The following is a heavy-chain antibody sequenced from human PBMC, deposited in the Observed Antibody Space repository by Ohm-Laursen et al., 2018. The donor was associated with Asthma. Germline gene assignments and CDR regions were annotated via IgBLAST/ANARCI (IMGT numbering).Heavy chain of an antibody. CDR1: GFTFRNYA. CDR3: AREDYYGSGSCDS. D-gene: IGHD3-10*01. Sequence: SLRLSCTASGFTFRNYAMTWVRQAPGKGLEWVSTISLGGGGTYFADSVRGRFTISRDNSKNTLYLHMNSLRVEDTAVYYCAREDYYGSGSCDSWGQGTLVTVSS. J-gene: IGHJ4*02. CDR2: ISLGGGGT. V-gene: IGHV3-23*01.